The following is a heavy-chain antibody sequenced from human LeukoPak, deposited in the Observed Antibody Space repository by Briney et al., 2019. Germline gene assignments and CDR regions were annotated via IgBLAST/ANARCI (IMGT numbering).Heavy chain of an antibody. V-gene: IGHV3-9*03. CDR3: AKGDSGYDENYFDY. CDR1: GFTLDDYA. J-gene: IGHJ4*02. Sequence: GGSLRLSSAASGFTLDDYAMHWVRQPPGKGLEWVSGISWNSGSIVYADSVKGRFTISRDNAKNSLHLQMNSLRAEDMALYYCAKGDSGYDENYFDYWGQGTLVTVSS. CDR2: ISWNSGSI. D-gene: IGHD5-12*01.